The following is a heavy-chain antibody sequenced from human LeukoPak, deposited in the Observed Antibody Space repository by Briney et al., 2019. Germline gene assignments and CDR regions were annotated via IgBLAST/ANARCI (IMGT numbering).Heavy chain of an antibody. Sequence: PGGSLRLSCAASGLTFSDYAMSWVRQARGKGLEWVSSIAGDGVGTYYADSVKGRFIISRDNSKSTAFLQMNSLTAEDTAVYFCAKDRLPRGASGRGEHHNWFDPWGQGTLVTVSS. D-gene: IGHD6-13*01. V-gene: IGHV3-23*01. CDR1: GLTFSDYA. CDR2: IAGDGVGT. CDR3: AKDRLPRGASGRGEHHNWFDP. J-gene: IGHJ5*02.